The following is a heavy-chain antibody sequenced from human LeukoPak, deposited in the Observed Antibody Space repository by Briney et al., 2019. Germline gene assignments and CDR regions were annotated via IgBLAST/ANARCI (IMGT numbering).Heavy chain of an antibody. CDR2: IRGSGGST. V-gene: IGHV3-23*01. J-gene: IGHJ1*01. Sequence: PGGSLRLSCAASGFTFSSYAMSWVRQAPGKGLEWVSVIRGSGGSTYHADSVKGRFTISRDNSKNTLYLQTNSLRAEDTAVYYCVCGATGIVGATTLDFQHWGQGTLVTVSS. CDR3: VCGATGIVGATTLDFQH. D-gene: IGHD1-26*01. CDR1: GFTFSSYA.